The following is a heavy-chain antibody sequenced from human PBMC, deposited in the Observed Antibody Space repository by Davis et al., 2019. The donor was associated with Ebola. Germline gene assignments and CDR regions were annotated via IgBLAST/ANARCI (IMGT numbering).Heavy chain of an antibody. CDR3: ARERVADCRSTSCYDYYYGMDV. Sequence: PGGSLRLSCAASGFTFGRYDINWVRQAPGKGLDWVSGITGSGGSTYYADSLKGRFTISRDTAKNSLYLQMNSLRAEDTAVYYCARERVADCRSTSCYDYYYGMDVWGQGTTVTVSS. CDR1: GFTFGRYD. J-gene: IGHJ6*02. V-gene: IGHV3-23*01. D-gene: IGHD2-2*01. CDR2: ITGSGGST.